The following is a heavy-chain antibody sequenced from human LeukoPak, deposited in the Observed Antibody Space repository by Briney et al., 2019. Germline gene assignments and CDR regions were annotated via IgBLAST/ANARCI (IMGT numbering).Heavy chain of an antibody. V-gene: IGHV1-69*13. CDR3: ARVYGSGSYYFPFEY. CDR2: IIPIFGTA. D-gene: IGHD3-10*01. CDR1: GYTLSSYG. Sequence: VKVSCKASGYTLSSYGISWVRQAPGQGLEWMGGIIPIFGTANYAQKFQGRVTITADESTSTAYMELSSLRSEDTAVYYCARVYGSGSYYFPFEYWGQGTLVTVSS. J-gene: IGHJ4*02.